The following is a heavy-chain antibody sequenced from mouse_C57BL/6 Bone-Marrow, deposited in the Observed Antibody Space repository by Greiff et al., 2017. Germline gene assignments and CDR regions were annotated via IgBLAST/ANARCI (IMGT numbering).Heavy chain of an antibody. J-gene: IGHJ1*03. D-gene: IGHD1-1*01. Sequence: DVMLVESGEGLVKPGGSLKLSCAASGFTFSSYAMSWVRQTPEKRLEWVAYISSGGDYIYYADTVKGRFTITRDNARNTLYLQMSSLKSEDTAMYYCTRGGSSDWYFDVWGTGTTVTVSS. CDR1: GFTFSSYA. CDR2: ISSGGDYI. CDR3: TRGGSSDWYFDV. V-gene: IGHV5-9-1*02.